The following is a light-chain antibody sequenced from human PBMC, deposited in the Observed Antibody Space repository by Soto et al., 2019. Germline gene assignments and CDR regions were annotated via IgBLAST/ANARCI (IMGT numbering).Light chain of an antibody. CDR1: QSVSNNY. V-gene: IGKV3-20*01. CDR3: QQYGTTPLT. Sequence: EMGLTQSPGTLSLSPGDRATLSCRASQSVSNNYLAWYQQKPGQAPRLLIYGASSRATGVPDRFSGSGSGTDFTLTISRLEPEDFAVYYCQQYGTTPLTFGGGTKVDIK. CDR2: GAS. J-gene: IGKJ4*01.